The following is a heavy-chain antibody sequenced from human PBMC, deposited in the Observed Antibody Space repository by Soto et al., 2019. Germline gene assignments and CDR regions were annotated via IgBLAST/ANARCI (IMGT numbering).Heavy chain of an antibody. V-gene: IGHV4-31*01. D-gene: IGHD6-13*01. J-gene: IGHJ5*02. CDR1: GGSISSNDFY. Sequence: QVQLQESGPGLVKPSQTLSLTCIVSGGSISSNDFYWSWIRQHPGKGLEWIGYIYYSGNTYYNPSLKSLVTXXXDXXKNQFSLNVSSVTAADTAVYYCASLSGSCHSWFDPWGQGTLVTVSS. CDR2: IYYSGNT. CDR3: ASLSGSCHSWFDP.